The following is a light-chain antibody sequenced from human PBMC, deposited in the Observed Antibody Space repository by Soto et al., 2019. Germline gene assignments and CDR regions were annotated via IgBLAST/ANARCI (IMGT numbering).Light chain of an antibody. CDR3: QQRSNWPIT. J-gene: IGKJ5*01. CDR2: DAS. V-gene: IGKV3-11*01. CDR1: QSVSSY. Sequence: EIVLTQSPATLSFSPGESATLSCRTSQSVSSYFAWYQQKPGRAPRLLIYDASNRATGIPARFIGSGSGTDFTLTISSLEPEDFAVYYCQQRSNWPITFGQGTRLEIK.